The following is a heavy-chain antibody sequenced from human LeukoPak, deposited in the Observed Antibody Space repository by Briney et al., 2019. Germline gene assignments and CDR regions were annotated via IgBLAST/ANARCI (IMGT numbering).Heavy chain of an antibody. Sequence: SVKVSCKASGGTFSSYAISWVRQAPGQGLEWMGGIIPIFGTANYAQKFQGRVTITADESTSTAYMELSSLRSEDTAVYYCVRSPIVVVPAAMGVGRCGGDCYYDYWGQGTLVTVSS. CDR2: IIPIFGTA. CDR3: VRSPIVVVPAAMGVGRCGGDCYYDY. D-gene: IGHD2-2*01. J-gene: IGHJ4*02. CDR1: GGTFSSYA. V-gene: IGHV1-69*13.